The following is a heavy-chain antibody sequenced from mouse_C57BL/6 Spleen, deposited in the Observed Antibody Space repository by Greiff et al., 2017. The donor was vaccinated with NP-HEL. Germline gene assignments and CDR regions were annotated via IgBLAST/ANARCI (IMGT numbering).Heavy chain of an antibody. V-gene: IGHV1-64*01. D-gene: IGHD1-1*01. CDR3: ARILPYYYGSSFDY. J-gene: IGHJ2*01. CDR2: IHPNSGST. Sequence: QVQLKQPGAELVKPGASVKLSCKASGYTFTSYWMHWVKQRPGQGLEWIGMIHPNSGSTNYNEKFKSKATLTVDKSSSTAYMQLSSLTSEDSAVYYCARILPYYYGSSFDYWGQGTTLTVSS. CDR1: GYTFTSYW.